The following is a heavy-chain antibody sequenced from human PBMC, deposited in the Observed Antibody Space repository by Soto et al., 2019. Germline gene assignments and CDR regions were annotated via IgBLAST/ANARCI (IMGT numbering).Heavy chain of an antibody. Sequence: SETLSLTCTVSGGSXSSGGYYWSWIRQHPGKGLEWIGYIYYSGSTYYNPSLKSRVTISVDTSKNQFSLKLSSVTAADTAVYYCARDRVNWFDPWGQGTLVTVSS. D-gene: IGHD6-13*01. J-gene: IGHJ5*02. CDR1: GGSXSSGGYY. CDR3: ARDRVNWFDP. CDR2: IYYSGST. V-gene: IGHV4-31*03.